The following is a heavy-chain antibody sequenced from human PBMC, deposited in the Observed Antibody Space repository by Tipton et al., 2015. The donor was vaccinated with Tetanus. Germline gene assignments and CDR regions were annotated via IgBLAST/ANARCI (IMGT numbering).Heavy chain of an antibody. CDR3: ARGLMGYYYESSGPYFDY. Sequence: TLSLTCTVSGGSISSGDYYWSWIRQPPGKGLEWIGYIYYSGSTYYNPSLKSRVTISVDTSKNQFSLKLSSVTAADTAVYYCARGLMGYYYESSGPYFDYWGQGTLVTVSS. CDR1: GGSISSGDYY. V-gene: IGHV4-30-4*01. D-gene: IGHD3-22*01. J-gene: IGHJ4*02. CDR2: IYYSGST.